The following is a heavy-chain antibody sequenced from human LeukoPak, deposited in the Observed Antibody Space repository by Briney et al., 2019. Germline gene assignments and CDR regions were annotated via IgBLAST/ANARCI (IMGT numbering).Heavy chain of an antibody. CDR2: IYYSGST. J-gene: IGHJ5*02. V-gene: IGHV4-59*01. Sequence: SETLSLTCTVSGGSISSYYWSWIRQPPGKGLEWIGYIYYSGSTNYNPSLKSRATISVDTSKNQFSLKLSSVTAADTAVYYCARTLRYWFDPWGQGTLVTVSS. CDR3: ARTLRYWFDP. D-gene: IGHD1-14*01. CDR1: GGSISSYY.